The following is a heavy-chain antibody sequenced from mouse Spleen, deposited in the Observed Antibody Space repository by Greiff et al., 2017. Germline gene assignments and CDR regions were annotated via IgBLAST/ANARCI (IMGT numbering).Heavy chain of an antibody. CDR2: IWSGGST. CDR3: GRKSYYGSSYEGAMDY. CDR1: GFSLTSYG. J-gene: IGHJ4*01. Sequence: VQLQESGPGLVQPSQSLSITCTVSGFSLTSYGVHWVRQSPGKGLEWLGVIWSGGSTDYNAAFISRLSISKDNSKSQVFFKMNSLQANDTAIYYCGRKSYYGSSYEGAMDYWGQGTSVTVSS. V-gene: IGHV2-2*02. D-gene: IGHD1-1*01.